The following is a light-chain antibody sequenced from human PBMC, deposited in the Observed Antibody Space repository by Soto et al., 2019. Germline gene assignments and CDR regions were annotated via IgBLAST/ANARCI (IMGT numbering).Light chain of an antibody. CDR2: GAT. CDR1: QSISSDY. J-gene: IGKJ1*01. CDR3: QHYGDSLWT. V-gene: IGKV3-20*01. Sequence: EIVLTQSPGTLSLSPGERATLFCRASQSISSDYLAWYQLRRGQAPRLLIYGATSRATGIPDRFSGRGSGTDFTLTIGRLEPEDFAVYCCQHYGDSLWTFGQGTKVEIK.